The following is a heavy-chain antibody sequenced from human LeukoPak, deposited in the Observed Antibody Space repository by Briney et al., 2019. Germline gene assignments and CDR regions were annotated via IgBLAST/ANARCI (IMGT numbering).Heavy chain of an antibody. CDR1: GGSISCGDYY. J-gene: IGHJ4*02. Sequence: SETLSLTCTVSGGSISCGDYYWSWIRQPPGKGLEWIGYIYYSGSTYYNPSLKSRVTISVDTSKNQFSLKLSSVTAADTAVYYCARVAHRYCSSTSCYNDWGQGTLVTVSS. V-gene: IGHV4-30-4*08. CDR3: ARVAHRYCSSTSCYND. CDR2: IYYSGST. D-gene: IGHD2-2*02.